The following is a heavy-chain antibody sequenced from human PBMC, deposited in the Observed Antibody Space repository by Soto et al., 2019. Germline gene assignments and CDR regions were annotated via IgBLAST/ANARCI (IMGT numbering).Heavy chain of an antibody. J-gene: IGHJ3*01. Sequence: QVQLVQSGAEVKKPGASVKVSCKASGYTFTSYAMHWVRQAPGQRLEWMGWINAGNGNTKYSQKFQGRVTITRDTSASTAYMELSSLRSEDTAVYYCAHQPVQGDYGRTAAFDLWGQGTMVTVSS. CDR1: GYTFTSYA. CDR2: INAGNGNT. D-gene: IGHD4-17*01. CDR3: AHQPVQGDYGRTAAFDL. V-gene: IGHV1-3*01.